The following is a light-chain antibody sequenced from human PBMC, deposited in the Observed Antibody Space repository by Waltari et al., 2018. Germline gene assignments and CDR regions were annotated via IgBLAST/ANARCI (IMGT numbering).Light chain of an antibody. Sequence: DIQMTQSPSSLSASVGDRVTITCRASQSIRKFLNWYHQMPGKAPKLLIYTTPSLKGGVPSRFSGSGSGTESTLTISSLQPEDFGTYFCQQGDSMPYTFGQGTKVEMK. V-gene: IGKV1-39*01. J-gene: IGKJ2*01. CDR2: TTP. CDR1: QSIRKF. CDR3: QQGDSMPYT.